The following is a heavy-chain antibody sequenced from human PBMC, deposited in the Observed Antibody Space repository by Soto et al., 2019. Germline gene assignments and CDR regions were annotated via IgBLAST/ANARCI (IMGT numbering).Heavy chain of an antibody. CDR2: INPNSVGT. V-gene: IGHV1-2*04. CDR1: GYTFTGYY. Sequence: AAVKVSCKASGYTFTGYYMHWLRQAPGQGLEWMGWINPNSVGTNYAQKFQGCVTMSRDTSISTAYMELSRLRSDATAVYYCARAPRYCSGGSCFIFDYWGQGTLVTVSS. CDR3: ARAPRYCSGGSCFIFDY. J-gene: IGHJ4*02. D-gene: IGHD2-15*01.